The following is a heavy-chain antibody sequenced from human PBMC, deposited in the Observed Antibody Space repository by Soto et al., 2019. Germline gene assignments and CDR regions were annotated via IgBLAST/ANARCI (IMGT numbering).Heavy chain of an antibody. J-gene: IGHJ5*02. CDR1: GGSISSSDFY. CDR2: MYYSGTT. CDR3: AVVDSTGNWFDP. V-gene: IGHV4-39*01. D-gene: IGHD6-25*01. Sequence: SETLSLTCTVSGGSISSSDFYWGWPRQTPGKGLEFIGSMYYSGTTYYNPSLKSRVTISVDTSKNQFTLKLISVTAADTAVYYCAVVDSTGNWFDPWGEGALVTVSS.